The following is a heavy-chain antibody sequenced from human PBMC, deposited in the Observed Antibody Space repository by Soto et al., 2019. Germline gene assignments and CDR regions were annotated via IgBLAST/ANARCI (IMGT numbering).Heavy chain of an antibody. CDR3: ARRLGYYPDNDAFDI. V-gene: IGHV4-30-4*01. D-gene: IGHD3-22*01. CDR2: IYYSGST. CDR1: GGSISSGDYY. Sequence: SETLSLTCTVSGGSISSGDYYWSWIRQPPGKGLEWIGYIYYSGSTYYNPSLKSRVTISVDTSKNQFSLKLSSVTAADTAVYYCARRLGYYPDNDAFDIWGQGTMVTVS. J-gene: IGHJ3*02.